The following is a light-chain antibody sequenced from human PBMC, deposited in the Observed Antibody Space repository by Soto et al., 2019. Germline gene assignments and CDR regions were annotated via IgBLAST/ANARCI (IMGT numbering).Light chain of an antibody. Sequence: QLVLTQPPSVSEAPRQRVTISCSGSSSNIGNNAVNWYQQLPGKAPKLLIYYDDLLRSGVSDRFPGSKSGTSASLAISGLQSEEEAEYFRAAWHDSLNGGVLGGGTKLNVL. CDR2: YDD. CDR3: AAWHDSLNGGV. V-gene: IGLV1-36*01. J-gene: IGLJ3*02. CDR1: SSNIGNNA.